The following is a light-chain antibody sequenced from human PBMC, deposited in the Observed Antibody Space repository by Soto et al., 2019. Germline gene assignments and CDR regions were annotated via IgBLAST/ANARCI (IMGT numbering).Light chain of an antibody. Sequence: EMAMTQSPATLSVSPGERATLSCRASQSVSNNLAWYQQKPGQAPRLLIYDASTRATGVPARFSGSGSGTEFTLTISSLLSEDFAVYYCQQYSNWPLTFGGGTKVDIK. CDR2: DAS. J-gene: IGKJ4*01. CDR1: QSVSNN. V-gene: IGKV3-15*01. CDR3: QQYSNWPLT.